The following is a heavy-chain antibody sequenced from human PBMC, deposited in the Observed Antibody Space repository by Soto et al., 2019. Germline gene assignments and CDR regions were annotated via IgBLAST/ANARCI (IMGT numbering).Heavy chain of an antibody. D-gene: IGHD6-13*01. CDR2: INPNSGGT. Sequence: ASVKVSCKASGYTFTGYYMHWVRQAPGQGLEWMGWINPNSGGTNYAQKFQGWVTMTRDTSISTAYMELSRLRSDDTAVYYCARDLPGIAAAGKRTHNWFGPWGQGTLVTVSS. CDR1: GYTFTGYY. CDR3: ARDLPGIAAAGKRTHNWFGP. V-gene: IGHV1-2*04. J-gene: IGHJ5*02.